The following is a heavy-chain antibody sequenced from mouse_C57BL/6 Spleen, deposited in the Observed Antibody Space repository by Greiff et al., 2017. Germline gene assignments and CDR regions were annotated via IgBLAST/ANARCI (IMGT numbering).Heavy chain of an antibody. J-gene: IGHJ2*01. V-gene: IGHV1-19*01. CDR1: GYTFTDYY. D-gene: IGHD4-1*01. CDR3: ARQPTWDY. CDR2: INPYNGGT. Sequence: EVLLVESGPVLVKPGASVKMSCKASGYTFTDYYMNWVKQSHGKSLEWIGVINPYNGGTSYNQKFKGKATLTVDKSSSTAYRELNTLTSEDSAVYYCARQPTWDYWGQGTTLTVSS.